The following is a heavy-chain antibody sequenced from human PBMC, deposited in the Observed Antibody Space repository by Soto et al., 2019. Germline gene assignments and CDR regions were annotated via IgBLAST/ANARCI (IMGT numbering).Heavy chain of an antibody. Sequence: SETLSPTCTVSGGSISSGDYYWSWIRQPPGKGLEWIGYIYYSGSTYYNPSLKSRVTISVDTSKNQFSLKLSSVTAADTAVYYCARGPYRGYSGYDSNYWGQGTLVTVSS. J-gene: IGHJ4*02. D-gene: IGHD5-12*01. V-gene: IGHV4-30-4*01. CDR3: ARGPYRGYSGYDSNY. CDR2: IYYSGST. CDR1: GGSISSGDYY.